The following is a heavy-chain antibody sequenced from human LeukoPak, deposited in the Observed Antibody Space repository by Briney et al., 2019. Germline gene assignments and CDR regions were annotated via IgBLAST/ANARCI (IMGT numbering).Heavy chain of an antibody. D-gene: IGHD2-2*01. Sequence: GASVKESCKASGYTFTSYAMHWVRQAPGQRLAWMGWINAGNGNTKYLQKFQGRLTITRDTSASTVYMELSSLRSEDTAVYYCARVSQGPADIPNWFDPWGQGTMVTVSS. CDR1: GYTFTSYA. CDR2: INAGNGNT. J-gene: IGHJ5*02. CDR3: ARVSQGPADIPNWFDP. V-gene: IGHV1-3*01.